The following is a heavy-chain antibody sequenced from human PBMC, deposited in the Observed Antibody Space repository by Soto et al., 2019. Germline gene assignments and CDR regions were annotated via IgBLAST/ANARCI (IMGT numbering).Heavy chain of an antibody. V-gene: IGHV3-48*02. J-gene: IGHJ6*02. CDR3: ARSSFSYCGGDCYPAGMDV. Sequence: GGSLRLSCAASGFTFSSYSMNWVRQAPGKGLEWVSYISSSSSTIYYADSVKGRFTISRDNAKNSLYLQMDSLRDEDTAVYYCARSSFSYCGGDCYPAGMDVWGQGTTVTVSS. D-gene: IGHD2-21*02. CDR1: GFTFSSYS. CDR2: ISSSSSTI.